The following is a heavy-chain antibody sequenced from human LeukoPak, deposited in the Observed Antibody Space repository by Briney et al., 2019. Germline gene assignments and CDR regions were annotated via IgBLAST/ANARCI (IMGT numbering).Heavy chain of an antibody. J-gene: IGHJ6*02. Sequence: PSETLSLTCAVYGGSFSGYYWSWIRQPPGKGLEWIGEINHSGSTNYNPSLESRVTISVDTSKNQFSLKLSSVTAADTAVYYCARGLIPPYQLLRPARSNGMDVWGQGTTVTVSS. D-gene: IGHD2-2*01. CDR1: GGSFSGYY. V-gene: IGHV4-34*01. CDR3: ARGLIPPYQLLRPARSNGMDV. CDR2: INHSGST.